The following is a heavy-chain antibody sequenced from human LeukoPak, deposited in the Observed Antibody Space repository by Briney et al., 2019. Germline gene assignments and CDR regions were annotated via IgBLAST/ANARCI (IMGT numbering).Heavy chain of an antibody. D-gene: IGHD6-19*01. V-gene: IGHV4-39*01. CDR3: ATNPPLNTKKIIYSSGWYSDY. CDR2: ICYSGST. Sequence: SETLSLTCTVSGGSISSSSYYWGWIRQPPGKGLEWIGSICYSGSTYYNPSLKSRVTISVDTSKNQFSLKLSSVTAADTAVYYCATNPPLNTKKIIYSSGWYSDYWGQGTLVTVSS. CDR1: GGSISSSSYY. J-gene: IGHJ4*02.